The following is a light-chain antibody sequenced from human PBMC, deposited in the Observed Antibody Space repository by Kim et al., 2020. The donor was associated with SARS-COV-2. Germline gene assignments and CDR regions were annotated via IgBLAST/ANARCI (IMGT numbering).Light chain of an antibody. J-gene: IGKJ4*01. Sequence: PGESATRTCRARHNIDIGLAWYQLTPGQAPRHLIDDAAIRAAGVPDRFSGSGSGTDFTLTIGSLAPEDFAVYYCQQRGNWPPALTIGGGTKVDIK. CDR1: HNIDIG. V-gene: IGKV3-11*01. CDR2: DAA. CDR3: QQRGNWPPALT.